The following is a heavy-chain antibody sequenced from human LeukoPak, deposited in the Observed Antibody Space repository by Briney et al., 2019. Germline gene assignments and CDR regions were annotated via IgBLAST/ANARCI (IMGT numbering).Heavy chain of an antibody. CDR2: INHSGST. CDR1: GGSFSGYY. D-gene: IGHD6-13*01. J-gene: IGHJ4*02. CDR3: AKGSQYSSSWNTPNLDY. V-gene: IGHV4-34*01. Sequence: SETLSLTCAVYGGSFSGYYWSWIRQPPGKGLEWIGEINHSGSTNYNPSLKSRVTISVDTSKNQFSLKLSSVTAADTAVYYCAKGSQYSSSWNTPNLDYWGQGTLVTVSS.